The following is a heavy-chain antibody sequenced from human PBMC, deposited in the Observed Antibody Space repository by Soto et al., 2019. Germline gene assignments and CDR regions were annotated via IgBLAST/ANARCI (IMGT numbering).Heavy chain of an antibody. CDR3: VRDRDGGTYTYFDF. CDR2: TSFDGGIK. J-gene: IGHJ4*02. D-gene: IGHD1-26*01. CDR1: GFTFIAFG. V-gene: IGHV3-30-3*01. Sequence: QVQLVESGGGVVQPGRSLRLSCAASGFTFIAFGLHWVRQAPGKGLEWVAYTSFDGGIKYYADSVRGRFTISRDRSKKTLYLQIDSLRVEDTAVYYCVRDRDGGTYTYFDFWGQGTLVTVSS.